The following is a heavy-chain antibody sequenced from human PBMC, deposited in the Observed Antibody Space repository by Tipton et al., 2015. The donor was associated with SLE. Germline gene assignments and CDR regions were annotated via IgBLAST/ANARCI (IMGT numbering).Heavy chain of an antibody. J-gene: IGHJ4*02. D-gene: IGHD5-18*01. CDR3: ASEAMVPTTLDY. Sequence: SLRLSCVTSGFTFNKYTMNWVRQAPGKGLEWVSSVSSSGDTTYYADSVKGRFTISRDNSNNALFLQMSGLRVDDTALYYCASEAMVPTTLDYWGQGTVVTVSS. V-gene: IGHV3-23*01. CDR1: GFTFNKYT. CDR2: VSSSGDTT.